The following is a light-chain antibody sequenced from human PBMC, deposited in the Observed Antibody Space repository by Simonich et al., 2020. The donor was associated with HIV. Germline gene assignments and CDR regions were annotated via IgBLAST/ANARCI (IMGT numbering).Light chain of an antibody. CDR2: WAS. CDR3: QQYYSTPWT. Sequence: DIVMTQSPDSLAVSLGERATINCRSSQSVLYSSNNKNYLAWYQQKPGQPPKLLIYWASTRDSGVPDRFSGSESVTDFTLTISSLQAEDVAVYYCQQYYSTPWTFGQGTKVEIK. CDR1: QSVLYSSNNKNY. J-gene: IGKJ1*01. V-gene: IGKV4-1*01.